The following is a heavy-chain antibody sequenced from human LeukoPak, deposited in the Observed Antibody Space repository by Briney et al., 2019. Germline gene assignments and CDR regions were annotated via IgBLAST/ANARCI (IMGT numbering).Heavy chain of an antibody. CDR1: GYTFTSYD. J-gene: IGHJ4*02. Sequence: ASVKVSCKASGYTFTSYDINWVRQATGQGLEWMGWMNPNSGNTGYAQKFQGRVTMTRNTSISTAYMELSSLRSEDTAVYYCARGPYDFWSGYHYPHWGQGTLVTVPS. D-gene: IGHD3-3*01. V-gene: IGHV1-8*01. CDR3: ARGPYDFWSGYHYPH. CDR2: MNPNSGNT.